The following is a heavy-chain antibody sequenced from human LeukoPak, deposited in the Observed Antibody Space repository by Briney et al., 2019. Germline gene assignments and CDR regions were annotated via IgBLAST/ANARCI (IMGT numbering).Heavy chain of an antibody. CDR3: ARDLEYSDSSGYFDY. CDR2: ISYDGSNK. V-gene: IGHV3-30*04. Sequence: PGGSLRLSCAASGFTFSSYAMHWVRQAPGKGLEWVAVISYDGSNKYFADSVKGRFTISRDNSKNTVYLQMNSLRAEDTAVYYCARDLEYSDSSGYFDYWGQGTLVTVSS. D-gene: IGHD3-22*01. J-gene: IGHJ4*02. CDR1: GFTFSSYA.